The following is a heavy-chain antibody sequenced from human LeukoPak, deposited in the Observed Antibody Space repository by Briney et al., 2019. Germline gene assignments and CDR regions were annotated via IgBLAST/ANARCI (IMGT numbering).Heavy chain of an antibody. CDR3: ARARLYDSSGYYGKDFDY. V-gene: IGHV1-18*01. CDR1: GYTFTSYG. CDR2: ISAYNGNT. Sequence: ASVKVSCKASGYTFTSYGISWVRQAPGQGLEWMGWISAYNGNTNYAQKLQGRVTMTTDTSTSTAYMELRSLRSDDTAVYYCARARLYDSSGYYGKDFDYWGQGTLVTVSS. J-gene: IGHJ4*02. D-gene: IGHD3-22*01.